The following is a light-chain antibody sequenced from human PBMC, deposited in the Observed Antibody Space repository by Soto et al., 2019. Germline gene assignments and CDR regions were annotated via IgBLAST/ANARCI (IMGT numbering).Light chain of an antibody. V-gene: IGLV1-51*01. CDR3: GTWDSSLTAV. CDR2: DSN. CDR1: SSNIGSNS. J-gene: IGLJ7*01. Sequence: QSVLTQPPSVSAARGQKVTISCSGSSSNIGSNSVSWYQQLPGKAPKLLIYDSNKRPSGIPDRFSGSKSGSSATLGITGLQTGDEADYYCGTWDSSLTAVFGGGTHVTVL.